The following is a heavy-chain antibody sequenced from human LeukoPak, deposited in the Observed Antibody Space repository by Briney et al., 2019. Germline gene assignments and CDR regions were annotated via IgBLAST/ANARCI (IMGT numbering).Heavy chain of an antibody. CDR1: GFTFSSYS. CDR2: ISSSSSTI. D-gene: IGHD6-19*01. Sequence: PGGSLRLSCAASGFTFSSYSMNWVRQAPGKGLEWVSFISSSSSTIYYADSVKGRFTISRDNAKNSLYLQMNSLRAEDTAVYYCARDIGGQWLVQSDYWGQGTLVTVSS. V-gene: IGHV3-48*04. J-gene: IGHJ4*02. CDR3: ARDIGGQWLVQSDY.